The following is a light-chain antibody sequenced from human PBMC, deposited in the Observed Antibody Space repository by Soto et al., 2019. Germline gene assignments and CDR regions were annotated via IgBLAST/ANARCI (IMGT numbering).Light chain of an antibody. CDR3: QQFVSDLVT. V-gene: IGKV1-13*02. Sequence: AIQLTQSPSSLSAAVGDRVTITCRASHGIRTALAWYQQRPGKSPDLLIYDASTLETGVPSRFSGSGSGTDFILTISSRQPDDFATYYCQQFVSDLVTFGGGTKVEIK. CDR2: DAS. J-gene: IGKJ4*01. CDR1: HGIRTA.